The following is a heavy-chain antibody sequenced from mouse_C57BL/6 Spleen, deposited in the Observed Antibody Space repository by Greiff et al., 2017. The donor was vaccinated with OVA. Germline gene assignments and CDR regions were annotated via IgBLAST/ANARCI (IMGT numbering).Heavy chain of an antibody. Sequence: QVQLQQSGPELVKPGASVKISCKASGYAFSSSWLNWVKQRPGKGLEWIGRIYPGDGDTNYNGKFKGKATLTADKSSSTAYMQLSSLTSEDSAVYFCARQAGTTYYAMDYWGQGTSVTVSS. CDR1: GYAFSSSW. J-gene: IGHJ4*01. D-gene: IGHD4-1*01. V-gene: IGHV1-82*01. CDR3: ARQAGTTYYAMDY. CDR2: IYPGDGDT.